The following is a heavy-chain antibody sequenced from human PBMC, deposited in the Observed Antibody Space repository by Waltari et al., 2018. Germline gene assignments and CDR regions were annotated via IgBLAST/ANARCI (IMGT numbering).Heavy chain of an antibody. J-gene: IGHJ6*02. V-gene: IGHV3-23*01. CDR1: GFTFSSYA. Sequence: EVQLLESGGGLVQPGGSLRLSCAASGFTFSSYAMSWVRQAPGKGLEWVSAISGRGGSTYYADSVKGRFTISRDNSKNTLYLQMNSLRAEDTAVYYCAKDLAFTVTTPPYYYGMDVWGQGTTVTVSS. CDR2: ISGRGGST. D-gene: IGHD4-4*01. CDR3: AKDLAFTVTTPPYYYGMDV.